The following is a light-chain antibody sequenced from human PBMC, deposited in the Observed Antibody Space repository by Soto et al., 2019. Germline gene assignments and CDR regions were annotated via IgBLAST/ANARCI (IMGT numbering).Light chain of an antibody. J-gene: IGKJ1*01. CDR1: QGISSW. CDR2: AAS. CDR3: LQVYSLPRT. V-gene: IGKV1-12*01. Sequence: DIQMIQSPSSVSASVGERVTITCRASQGISSWLDWYQQKPGKAHNLLIYAASSLKSAVASRFSGSGSGTEVILTINNLQPEDFASYFCLQVYSLPRTFGLGTKV.